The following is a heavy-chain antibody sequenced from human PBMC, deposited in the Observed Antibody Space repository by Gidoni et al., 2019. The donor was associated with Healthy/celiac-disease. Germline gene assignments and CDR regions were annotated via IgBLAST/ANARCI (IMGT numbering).Heavy chain of an antibody. V-gene: IGHV4-34*01. J-gene: IGHJ4*02. CDR2: INHSGST. Sequence: QVQLQQWGAGLLKPSETLSLTCAVYGGSFSGYYWRWIRQPPGKGLEWIGEINHSGSTNYNPSLKSRVTISVDTSKNQFSLKLSSVTAADTAVYYCARQEVVVAATMFDYWGQGTLVTVSS. CDR1: GGSFSGYY. CDR3: ARQEVVVAATMFDY. D-gene: IGHD2-15*01.